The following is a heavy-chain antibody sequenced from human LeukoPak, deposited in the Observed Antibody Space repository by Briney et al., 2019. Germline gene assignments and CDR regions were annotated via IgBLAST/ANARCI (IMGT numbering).Heavy chain of an antibody. CDR1: GFTFSDYY. CDR3: ARDPFPHDYGDF. V-gene: IGHV3-11*06. CDR2: ISRSSSYT. J-gene: IGHJ4*02. Sequence: GGSLRLSCAASGFTFSDYYMSWIRQAPGKGLEWVSYISRSSSYTNYADSVKGRFTISRDNAKNSLYLQMNSLRAEDTAVYYCARDPFPHDYGDFWGQGTLVTVSS. D-gene: IGHD3-16*01.